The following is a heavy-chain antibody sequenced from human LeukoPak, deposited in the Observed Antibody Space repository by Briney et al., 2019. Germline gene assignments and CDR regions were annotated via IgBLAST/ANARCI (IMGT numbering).Heavy chain of an antibody. CDR2: MSGSGGST. CDR1: GFTFSSYA. J-gene: IGHJ4*02. CDR3: ARTYYDILTGYNPYFDY. Sequence: PGGSLRLSCAASGFTFSSYAMCWVCLGPGQGLELVSAMSGSGGSTYSADSVKGRFTISRDNAKNFLYLQMNSLRAEDTAVYYCARTYYDILTGYNPYFDYWGQGILVTVSS. D-gene: IGHD3-9*01. V-gene: IGHV3-23*01.